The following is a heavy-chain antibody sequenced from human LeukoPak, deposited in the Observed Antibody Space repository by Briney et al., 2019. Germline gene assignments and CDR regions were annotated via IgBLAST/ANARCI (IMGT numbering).Heavy chain of an antibody. Sequence: GGSLRLSCAASGFTFSSYAMHWVRQAPGKGLEWVAVISYDGSNKYYADSVKGRFTISRDNSKNTLYLQMNSLRAEDTAVYYCARIDCSSTSCYEAGFDYRGQGTLVTVSS. D-gene: IGHD2-2*01. V-gene: IGHV3-30-3*01. J-gene: IGHJ4*02. CDR2: ISYDGSNK. CDR1: GFTFSSYA. CDR3: ARIDCSSTSCYEAGFDY.